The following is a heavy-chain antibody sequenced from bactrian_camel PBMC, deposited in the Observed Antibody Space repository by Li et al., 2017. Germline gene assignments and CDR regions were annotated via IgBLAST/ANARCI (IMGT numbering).Heavy chain of an antibody. CDR1: GYIGSSYC. CDR3: AKDQRVRGWMVSSGVEYIY. D-gene: IGHD5*01. V-gene: IGHV3S53*01. CDR2: IDTWSNT. Sequence: HVQLVESGGGLVQPGGSLKLSCAASGYIGSSYCMGWFRQAPGRERERVAHIDTWSNTMYVESVKGRFAISRDNAKNMVTLELNSLKSEDTAMYFCAKDQRVRGWMVSSGVEYIYWGQGTQVTVS. J-gene: IGHJ4*01.